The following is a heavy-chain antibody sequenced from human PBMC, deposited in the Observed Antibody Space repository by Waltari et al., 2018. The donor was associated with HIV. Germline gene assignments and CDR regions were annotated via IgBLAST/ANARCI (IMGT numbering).Heavy chain of an antibody. V-gene: IGHV1-18*01. CDR1: GSTFTSYG. J-gene: IGHJ4*02. D-gene: IGHD3-10*01. CDR3: ARDKTTYYYGSGVSY. Sequence: QVQLLQSGAAVKKPGTSVKASWTACGSTFTSYGISWVRQSPGQGLEWMGWISAYNGNTNYAQKLQGRVTMTTDTSTSTAYMELRSLRSDDTAVYYCARDKTTYYYGSGVSYWGQGTLVTVSS. CDR2: ISAYNGNT.